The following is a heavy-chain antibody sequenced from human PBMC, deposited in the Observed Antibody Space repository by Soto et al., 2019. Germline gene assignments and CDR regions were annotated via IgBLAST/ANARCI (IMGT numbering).Heavy chain of an antibody. V-gene: IGHV3-48*01. CDR2: ISSSSSTI. J-gene: IGHJ4*02. Sequence: GGSLRLSCAASGFTFSSYSMNWVRQAPGKGLEWVSYISSSSSTIYYADSVKGRFTISRDNAKNSLYLQMNSLRAEDTAVYYCARTYYDILTGLYYFDYWGQGTLVTVSS. CDR3: ARTYYDILTGLYYFDY. D-gene: IGHD3-9*01. CDR1: GFTFSSYS.